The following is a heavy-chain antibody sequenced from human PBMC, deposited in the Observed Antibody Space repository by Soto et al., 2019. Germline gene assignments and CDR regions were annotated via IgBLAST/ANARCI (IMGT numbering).Heavy chain of an antibody. Sequence: QVQLVQSGAEEKKPGASVKVSCQTSGYSFTAYVLHWVRRAPGQRLEWMGWITVGDGDTKYSQKLQGRVTFTRDTSASTAYMDLNSLRSEDTAVYYCARNLVGTGFFDYWGQGSLVTVSS. CDR1: GYSFTAYV. J-gene: IGHJ4*02. V-gene: IGHV1-3*05. D-gene: IGHD2-21*01. CDR3: ARNLVGTGFFDY. CDR2: ITVGDGDT.